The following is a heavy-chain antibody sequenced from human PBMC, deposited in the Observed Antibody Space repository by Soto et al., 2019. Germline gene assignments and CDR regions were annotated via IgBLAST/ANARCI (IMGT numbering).Heavy chain of an antibody. CDR1: GFTFSGSA. CDR3: TRHRYYYDFWSGYYDYYYGMDV. Sequence: GGSLRLSCAASGFTFSGSAMHWVRQASGKGLEWVGRIRSKANSYATAYAASVKGRFTISRDDSKNTAYLQMNSLKTEDTAVYYCTRHRYYYDFWSGYYDYYYGMDVWGQGTTVTVSS. V-gene: IGHV3-73*01. J-gene: IGHJ6*02. CDR2: IRSKANSYAT. D-gene: IGHD3-3*01.